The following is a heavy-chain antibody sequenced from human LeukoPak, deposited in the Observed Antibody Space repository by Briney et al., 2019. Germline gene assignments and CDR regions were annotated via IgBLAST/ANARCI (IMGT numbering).Heavy chain of an antibody. V-gene: IGHV1-2*04. D-gene: IGHD5-18*01. CDR3: ARAVDTAMVYFDY. J-gene: IGHJ4*02. Sequence: ASVKVSCKASGYTFTGYYMHWVRQAPGQGLEWMGWINPNSGGTNYAKKFQGWVAMSRATSTSPTYRELSRLRSGDPAARYCARAVDTAMVYFDYWGQGTLVTVS. CDR1: GYTFTGYY. CDR2: INPNSGGT.